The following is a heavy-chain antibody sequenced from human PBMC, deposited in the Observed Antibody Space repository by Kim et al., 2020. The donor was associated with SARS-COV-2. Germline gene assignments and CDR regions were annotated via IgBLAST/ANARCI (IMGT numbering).Heavy chain of an antibody. CDR3: ARGGDYGGYGMDV. J-gene: IGHJ6*02. CDR1: GGSITSSPYY. D-gene: IGHD4-17*01. CDR2: FYYSGNI. Sequence: SETLSLTCSVSGGSITSSPYYWSWIRQSPVKGLEWMGYFYYSGNIYYNPSLKSRITLSVDTSKNHLTLKLTSVAAADTAVYFCARGGDYGGYGMDVWGRGTTVTISS. V-gene: IGHV4-30-4*01.